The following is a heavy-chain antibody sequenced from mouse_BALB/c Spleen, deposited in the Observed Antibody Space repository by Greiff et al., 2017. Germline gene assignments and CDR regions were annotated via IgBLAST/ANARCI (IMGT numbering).Heavy chain of an antibody. D-gene: IGHD1-3*01. Sequence: EVKLEESGGGLVKPGGSLKLSCAASGFTFSSYAMSWVRQTPEKRLEWVASISSGGSTYYPDSVKGRFTISRDNARNILYLQMSSLRSEDTAMYYCARGDNYHFDYWGQGTTLTVSS. V-gene: IGHV5-6-5*01. J-gene: IGHJ2*01. CDR2: ISSGGST. CDR1: GFTFSSYA. CDR3: ARGDNYHFDY.